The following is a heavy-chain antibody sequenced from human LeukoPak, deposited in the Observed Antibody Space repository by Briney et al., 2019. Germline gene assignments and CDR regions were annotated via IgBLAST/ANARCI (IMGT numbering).Heavy chain of an antibody. D-gene: IGHD3-10*01. CDR3: ARGTSDYFGSGTYGSDF. CDR1: GFTVSSNY. CDR2: IYSGGST. V-gene: IGHV3-66*01. J-gene: IGHJ4*02. Sequence: GGSLRLSCAASGFTVSSNYMSWVRQAPGKGLEWVSVIYSGGSTYYADSVKGRFAISRDNSKNTLYLQMSSLRAEDTAVYYCARGTSDYFGSGTYGSDFWGQGTLVTVSS.